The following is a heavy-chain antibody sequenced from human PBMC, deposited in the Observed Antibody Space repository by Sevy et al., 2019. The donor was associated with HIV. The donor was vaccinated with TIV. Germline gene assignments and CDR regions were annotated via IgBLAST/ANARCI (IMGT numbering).Heavy chain of an antibody. J-gene: IGHJ4*02. CDR2: ISSGGRII. CDR3: TRVRVAAADYYFDY. Sequence: GGSLRLSCATSGFSFSDYYMSWIRQAPGKGLEWISYISSGGRIIYYADSVKGRFTTSRDNTNYSLYLRMNRLRAEDTAVYYGTRVRVAAADYYFDYWGQGTLVTVSS. D-gene: IGHD6-25*01. V-gene: IGHV3-11*01. CDR1: GFSFSDYY.